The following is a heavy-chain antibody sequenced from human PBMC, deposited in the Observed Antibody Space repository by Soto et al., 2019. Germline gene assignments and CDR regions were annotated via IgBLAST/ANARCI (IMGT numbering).Heavy chain of an antibody. CDR3: ARGSGWLQFFS. J-gene: IGHJ4*02. V-gene: IGHV3-33*01. D-gene: IGHD3-10*01. CDR1: GFNLRTFG. CDR2: ISYDGNDK. Sequence: QMRLVESGGGVVQPGRSLRLSCAASGFNLRTFGMHWVRQAPGQGLEWVALISYDGNDKEYADSVKGRFTISRDNSQKTLSLQMNSLRVEETAIYYCARGSGWLQFFSGGQGTLVTVSS.